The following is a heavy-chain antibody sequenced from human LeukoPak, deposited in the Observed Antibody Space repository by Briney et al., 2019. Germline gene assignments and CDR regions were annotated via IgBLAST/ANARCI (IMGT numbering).Heavy chain of an antibody. V-gene: IGHV1-69*05. CDR2: IIPIFGTA. J-gene: IGHJ4*02. CDR3: ARGYCSSTSCWYSDY. Sequence: SVKVSCKASGGTFSSYAISWVRQAPGQGLEWMGGIIPIFGTATYAQKFQGRVTMTRSTSISTAYMELSSLRSEDTAVYYCARGYCSSTSCWYSDYWGQGTLVTVSS. CDR1: GGTFSSYA. D-gene: IGHD2-2*01.